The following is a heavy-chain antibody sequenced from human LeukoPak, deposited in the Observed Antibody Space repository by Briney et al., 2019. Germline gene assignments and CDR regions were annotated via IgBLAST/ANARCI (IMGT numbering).Heavy chain of an antibody. CDR2: IYYSGST. V-gene: IGHV4-59*01. CDR3: ARADYYDSSCFDY. D-gene: IGHD3-22*01. J-gene: IGHJ4*02. Sequence: SETLSLTCTVFGGSISSYYWSWIRQPPGKGLEWIGYIYYSGSTNYNPSLKSRVTISVDTSKNQFSLKLSSVTAADTAVYYCARADYYDSSCFDYWGQGTLVTVSS. CDR1: GGSISSYY.